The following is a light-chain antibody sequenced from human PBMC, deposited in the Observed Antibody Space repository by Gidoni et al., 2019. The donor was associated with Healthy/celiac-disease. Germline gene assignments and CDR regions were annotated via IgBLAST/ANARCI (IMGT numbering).Light chain of an antibody. J-gene: IGKJ4*01. V-gene: IGKV3-11*01. CDR3: QQRSNWPPLT. Sequence: EIGLTQSPATLSLSPGERATLSCRASQSVSSYLAWYQQKPGQAPRLLIYDASTRATGIPARFSGSVSGTDFPLTISSLAPEDFAVYYCQQRSNWPPLTFGGGTQVEIK. CDR2: DAS. CDR1: QSVSSY.